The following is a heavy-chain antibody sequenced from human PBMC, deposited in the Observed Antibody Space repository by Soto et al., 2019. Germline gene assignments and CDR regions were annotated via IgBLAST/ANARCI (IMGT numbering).Heavy chain of an antibody. CDR1: GNTFTNFG. CDR2: ISAYTDDP. V-gene: IGHV1-18*01. Sequence: QGQLVQSGAEVKKPGASVKVSCTASGNTFTNFGVTWVRQAPGQGLGWMGWISAYTDDPNYAQKLQGRVTMTIDTSTSTAYLDLRSLTSDDTAVYYCARVIPGAEAWFDPWGQGTLVTVSS. D-gene: IGHD2-2*01. CDR3: ARVIPGAEAWFDP. J-gene: IGHJ5*02.